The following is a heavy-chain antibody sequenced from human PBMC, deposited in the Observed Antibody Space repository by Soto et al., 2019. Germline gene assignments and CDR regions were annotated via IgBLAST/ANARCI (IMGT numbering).Heavy chain of an antibody. J-gene: IGHJ6*02. CDR2: IYYRGST. CDR1: GGSISSHY. V-gene: IGHV4-59*11. D-gene: IGHD1-26*01. CDR3: ARDGREASGMDV. Sequence: SETLSLTCTVSGGSISSHYWSWVRQAPGKGLEWIGHIYYRGSTTYNPSLRSRSTISVDTSNNQSSLKLNSVTTADTAVYYCARDGREASGMDVWGQGTKVTVSS.